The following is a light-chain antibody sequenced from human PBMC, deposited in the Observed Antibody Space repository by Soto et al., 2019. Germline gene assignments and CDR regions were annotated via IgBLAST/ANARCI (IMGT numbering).Light chain of an antibody. CDR2: DAS. Sequence: DIQMTQSPSTLSASVGDRVTITCRASQSINNWLAWYQQKPGKVPKLLIYDASSLESGVPSRFSASGSGTEFTLTISSLQPDDFATYYCQQYNSYPFFAFGPGTRVDI. V-gene: IGKV1-5*01. J-gene: IGKJ3*01. CDR1: QSINNW. CDR3: QQYNSYPFFA.